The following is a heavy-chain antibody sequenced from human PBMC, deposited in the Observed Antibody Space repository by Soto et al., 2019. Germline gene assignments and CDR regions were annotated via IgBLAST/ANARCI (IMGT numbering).Heavy chain of an antibody. CDR1: GVSISSYY. Sequence: SETLSLTCAVSGVSISSYYWGWIRQPPGKGLEWIGYNYYSGTTNYNPSLKSRVTISVDTSKNQFFLRLTSVTAADTAVYFCARSVAVPGAHIDYWGQGTQVTVSS. CDR3: ARSVAVPGAHIDY. J-gene: IGHJ4*02. CDR2: NYYSGTT. D-gene: IGHD6-19*01. V-gene: IGHV4-59*01.